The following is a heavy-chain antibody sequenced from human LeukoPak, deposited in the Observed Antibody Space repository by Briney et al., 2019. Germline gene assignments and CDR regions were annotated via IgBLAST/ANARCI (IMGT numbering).Heavy chain of an antibody. CDR1: GFTFSSYS. CDR2: ISSSSSYI. CDR3: ARDYYYGSGSYYNNRFDP. V-gene: IGHV3-21*01. J-gene: IGHJ5*02. Sequence: AGGSLRLSCAASGFTFSSYSMNWVRQAPGKGLEWVSSISSSSSYIYYADSVKGRFTISRDNAKNSLYLQMNSLRAEDTAVYYCARDYYYGSGSYYNNRFDPWGQGTLVTVSS. D-gene: IGHD3-10*01.